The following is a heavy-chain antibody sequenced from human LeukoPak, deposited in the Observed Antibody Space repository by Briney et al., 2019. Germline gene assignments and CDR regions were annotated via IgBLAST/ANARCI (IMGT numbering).Heavy chain of an antibody. CDR1: GYTFSSHG. J-gene: IGHJ4*02. CDR2: IWYDGSQK. Sequence: PGGSLRLSCAASGYTFSSHGMYWVRQAPGKGLEWVALIWYDGSQKYYADSVKGRFTISRDNSKNTLFLQMDSLRAEDTAVYFCARLYSSGWADYWGQGTLVSASS. V-gene: IGHV3-33*01. CDR3: ARLYSSGWADY. D-gene: IGHD6-19*01.